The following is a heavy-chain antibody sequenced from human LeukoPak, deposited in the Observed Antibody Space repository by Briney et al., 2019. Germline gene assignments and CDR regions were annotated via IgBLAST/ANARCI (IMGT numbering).Heavy chain of an antibody. J-gene: IGHJ5*02. CDR2: IKQDGSEK. D-gene: IGHD2-2*01. Sequence: AGGSLRLSCAASGFTFSSYWMSWVRQAPGKGLEWVANIKQDGSEKYYVDSVKGRFTISRDNAKNSLYLQMNSLRAEDTAVYYCARNIKNFGVVQGNLFDPWGQGTLVTVSS. V-gene: IGHV3-7*01. CDR3: ARNIKNFGVVQGNLFDP. CDR1: GFTFSSYW.